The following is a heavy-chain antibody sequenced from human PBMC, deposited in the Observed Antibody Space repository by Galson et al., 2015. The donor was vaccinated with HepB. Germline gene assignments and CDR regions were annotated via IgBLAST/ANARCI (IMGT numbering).Heavy chain of an antibody. CDR2: ISAYNGNT. Sequence: SVKVSCKASGYTFTSYGISWVRQAPGQGLEWMGWISAYNGNTNYAQKLQGRVTMTTDTSTSTAYMKLRSLRSDDTAVYYCAREGYYDSSGYRDFDYWGQGTLVTVSS. CDR1: GYTFTSYG. D-gene: IGHD3-22*01. V-gene: IGHV1-18*01. CDR3: AREGYYDSSGYRDFDY. J-gene: IGHJ4*02.